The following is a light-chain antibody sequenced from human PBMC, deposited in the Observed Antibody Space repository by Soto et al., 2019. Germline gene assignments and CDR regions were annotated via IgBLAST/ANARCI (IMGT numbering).Light chain of an antibody. J-gene: IGKJ1*01. CDR2: GES. V-gene: IGKV3-20*01. CDR3: HQQPSSPQT. CDR1: QTVGKNY. Sequence: EIVLTQSPGTLSVSPGERATLSCRASQTVGKNYVAWYQQKHGQAPKYLIDGESGRATGIPDRFSGSGSQTDFTHTISRLEPEECAVSYCHQQPSSPQTFWQWTEEEI.